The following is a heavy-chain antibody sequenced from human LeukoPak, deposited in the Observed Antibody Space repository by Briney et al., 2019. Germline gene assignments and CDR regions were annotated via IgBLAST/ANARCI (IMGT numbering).Heavy chain of an antibody. CDR3: AKDLEVEGYCSSTSCYSIRENWFDP. V-gene: IGHV3-23*01. CDR2: ISGSGGST. J-gene: IGHJ5*02. D-gene: IGHD2-2*01. Sequence: GGSLRLSCAASGFTFSSYAMSWVRQAPGKGLEWVSAISGSGGSTYYADSVKGRFTISRDNSKNTLYLQMNSLRAEDTAVYYCAKDLEVEGYCSSTSCYSIRENWFDPWGQGTLVTVSS. CDR1: GFTFSSYA.